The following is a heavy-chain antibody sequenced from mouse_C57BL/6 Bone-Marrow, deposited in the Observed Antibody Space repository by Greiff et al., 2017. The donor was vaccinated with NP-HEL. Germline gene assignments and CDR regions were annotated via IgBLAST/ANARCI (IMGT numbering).Heavy chain of an antibody. CDR1: GFTFSSYG. CDR2: ISSGGSYT. Sequence: EVKVVESGGDLVKPGGSLKLSCAASGFTFSSYGMSWVRQTPDKRLEWVATISSGGSYTYYPDCVKGRFTISRDNAKNTLYLQMSSLKSEDTAMYYCARRTIRYFDVWGTGTTVTVSS. J-gene: IGHJ1*03. CDR3: ARRTIRYFDV. D-gene: IGHD1-1*02. V-gene: IGHV5-6*02.